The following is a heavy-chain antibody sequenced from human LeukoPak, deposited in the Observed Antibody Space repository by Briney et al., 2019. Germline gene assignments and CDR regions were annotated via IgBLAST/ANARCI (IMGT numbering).Heavy chain of an antibody. CDR2: IIPIFGTA. CDR3: ARDGHGSGSYYFDY. V-gene: IGHV1-69*13. CDR1: GGTFSSSA. Sequence: ASVKVSCKASGGTFSSSAISWVRQAPGQGLEWMGGIIPIFGTANYAQKFQGRVTITADESTSTAYMELSSLRSEDTAVYYCARDGHGSGSYYFDYWGQGTLVTVSS. D-gene: IGHD3-10*01. J-gene: IGHJ4*02.